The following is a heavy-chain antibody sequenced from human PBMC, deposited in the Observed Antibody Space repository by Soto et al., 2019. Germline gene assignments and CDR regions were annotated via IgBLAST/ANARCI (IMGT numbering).Heavy chain of an antibody. D-gene: IGHD4-17*01. CDR1: GYSFSTYG. J-gene: IGHJ4*02. CDR3: AKTPIYGDFLFEY. Sequence: GGSLRLSCTASGYSFSTYGMHWVRQAPGKGLEWVIFISYDGSNKFYLDSVKGRFSISRDNSRNTLYLQMNSLRAEDTAVYYCAKTPIYGDFLFEYSGQGTLVTVSS. V-gene: IGHV3-30*18. CDR2: ISYDGSNK.